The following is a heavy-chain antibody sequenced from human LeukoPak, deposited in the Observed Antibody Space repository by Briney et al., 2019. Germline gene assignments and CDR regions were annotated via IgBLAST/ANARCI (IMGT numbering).Heavy chain of an antibody. V-gene: IGHV4-59*01. D-gene: IGHD4-17*01. CDR3: AREGRQDYVYFDC. CDR1: GDSISSYY. CDR2: INYSGNT. Sequence: SETPSLTCTVSGDSISSYYWSWIRQPPGKGLEWMGYINYSGNTNYNPSLKSRVTISVDTSKNQFSLRLTSVTAADTAVYYCAREGRQDYVYFDCWGQGTRVSVSS. J-gene: IGHJ4*02.